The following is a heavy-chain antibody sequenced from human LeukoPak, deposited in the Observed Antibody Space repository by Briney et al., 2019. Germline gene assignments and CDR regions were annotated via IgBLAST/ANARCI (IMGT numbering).Heavy chain of an antibody. CDR3: ARGSYSSSWIFDS. V-gene: IGHV4-59*01. J-gene: IGHJ4*02. D-gene: IGHD6-13*01. Sequence: KPSETLSLTCSVSTGPISIDHWLWPRQPPGKGLEWIAYIYRSGSTNYNPSLKSRVTISGDTSKNQFSQKLSSVTPADTAVYYCARGSYSSSWIFDSWGQGTLVTVSS. CDR1: TGPISIDH. CDR2: IYRSGST.